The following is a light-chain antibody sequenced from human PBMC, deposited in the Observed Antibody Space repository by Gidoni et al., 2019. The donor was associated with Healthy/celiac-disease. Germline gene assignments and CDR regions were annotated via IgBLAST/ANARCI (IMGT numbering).Light chain of an antibody. J-gene: IGKJ1*01. CDR3: QQYGTSPAT. CDR1: ESVSNY. V-gene: IGKV3-20*01. Sequence: VLTQSPGTLSLSPGERATLSCRASESVSNYLAWYQHKAGQAPRLLIHGAFSRANGIADRFSGSGSGTEFTLTISRLEPEDFAVYHCQQYGTSPATFGQGTKVEIK. CDR2: GAF.